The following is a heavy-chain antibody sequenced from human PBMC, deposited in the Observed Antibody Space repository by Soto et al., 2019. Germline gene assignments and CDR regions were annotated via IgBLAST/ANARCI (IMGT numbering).Heavy chain of an antibody. J-gene: IGHJ3*02. CDR1: GFTFSSYG. V-gene: IGHV3-33*01. CDR3: ASFTWNSNEFDI. Sequence: QVQLVESGGGVVQPGRSLRLSCAASGFTFSSYGMHWVRQAPGKGLEWVAVIWHDGSNKYYADSVKGRFTISRDNSKNTLYLQMNSLRAEDTAVYYCASFTWNSNEFDIWGQGTMVTVSS. CDR2: IWHDGSNK. D-gene: IGHD1-7*01.